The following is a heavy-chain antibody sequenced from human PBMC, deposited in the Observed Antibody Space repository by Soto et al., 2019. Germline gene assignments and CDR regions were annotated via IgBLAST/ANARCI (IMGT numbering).Heavy chain of an antibody. Sequence: QVQLVQSGTEVKKPGASVTVSCKASGYNFARYDITWVRQAPGQGLEWMGWISTYNINTNYAQKFQDRVTMTTDTSTSTAYLELRSLRSDDTAVYYCAKSPFGSMGTYDIWGQGTLVTVSS. J-gene: IGHJ3*02. CDR3: AKSPFGSMGTYDI. CDR1: GYNFARYD. V-gene: IGHV1-18*01. D-gene: IGHD3-10*01. CDR2: ISTYNINT.